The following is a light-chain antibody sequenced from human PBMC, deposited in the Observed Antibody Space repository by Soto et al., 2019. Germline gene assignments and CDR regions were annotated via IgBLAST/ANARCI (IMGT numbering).Light chain of an antibody. CDR1: SSNIGRNT. V-gene: IGLV1-44*01. Sequence: QSVLTQPPSASGTPGQRVTISCSGSSSNIGRNTVKWYRQLPGTAPKLLIGSSDQRPSGVPDRFSGSQSGTSASLAISGLQSEDEADYICAAWDDSLNGWVFGGGTKLTVL. CDR2: SSD. CDR3: AAWDDSLNGWV. J-gene: IGLJ3*02.